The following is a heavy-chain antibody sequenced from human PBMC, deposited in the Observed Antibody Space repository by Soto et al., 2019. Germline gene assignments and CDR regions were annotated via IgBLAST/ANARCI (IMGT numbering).Heavy chain of an antibody. D-gene: IGHD6-19*01. J-gene: IGHJ4*02. Sequence: PGGSLRLSCAASGFKFSRLAMGWVRQAPGKGLEWVSVIDYSGGTTYYTDSVKGRFTISRDNSKKMLFLQMNSLRAEDTAVYFCAKDVTRTDGWYYFDYWGQGALVTVSS. V-gene: IGHV3-23*01. CDR3: AKDVTRTDGWYYFDY. CDR1: GFKFSRLA. CDR2: IDYSGGTT.